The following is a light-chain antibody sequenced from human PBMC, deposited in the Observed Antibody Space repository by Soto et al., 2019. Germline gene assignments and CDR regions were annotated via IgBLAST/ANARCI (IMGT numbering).Light chain of an antibody. CDR3: QQYGSSPMT. J-gene: IGKJ5*01. V-gene: IGKV3-20*01. Sequence: EIVMTPSPATLSVSPGGKATLFCRASQSVSNNLAWFQQKPGQAPRLLIYGASSRATGIPDRFSGSGSGTDFTLTISRLEPEDFAVYYCQQYGSSPMTFGQGTRLEIK. CDR1: QSVSNN. CDR2: GAS.